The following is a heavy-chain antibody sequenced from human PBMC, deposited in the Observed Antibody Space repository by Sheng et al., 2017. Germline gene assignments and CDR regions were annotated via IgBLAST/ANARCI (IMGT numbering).Heavy chain of an antibody. CDR2: LVVVVVGT. Sequence: EVQLLESGGGLVQPGGSLRLSCAASGFTFSRLCHELGPPGSREGAGSGSQLLVVVVVGTYYADSVKGRFTISRDNSKNTAVSANEQLRAEDTAVYYCATCKSSRIIAVIPAGPIGWFDPWGQGTLVTVSS. V-gene: IGHV3-23*01. D-gene: IGHD6-19*01. CDR1: GFTFSRLC. J-gene: IGHJ5*02. CDR3: ATCKSSRIIAVIPAGPIGWFDP.